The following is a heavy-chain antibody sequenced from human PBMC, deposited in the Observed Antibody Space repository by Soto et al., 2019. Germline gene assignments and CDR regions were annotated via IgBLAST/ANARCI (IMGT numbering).Heavy chain of an antibody. Sequence: HITLKESGPALVKPTQTLTLTCTFSGFSLSTSGVGVGWIRQPPGKALEWLAVIYLDDSKNYSPSLESRLTITKYTSKDQEVLTLTKMDPVDTATYLCAHKGDGHYPLDYWGQGTLVNVSS. J-gene: IGHJ4*02. CDR2: IYLDDSK. CDR1: GFSLSTSGVG. D-gene: IGHD4-17*01. V-gene: IGHV2-5*02. CDR3: AHKGDGHYPLDY.